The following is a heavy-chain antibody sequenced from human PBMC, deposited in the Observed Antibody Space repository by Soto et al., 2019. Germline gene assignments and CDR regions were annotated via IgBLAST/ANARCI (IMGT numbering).Heavy chain of an antibody. Sequence: GESLKISCKGSGYSFSNYWIGWVRQMPGKGLEWMGIIYPGDSDTRYSPSFQGQVTISADKSLSTAYLQWSSLKASDTAMYYCTSLYYCRGARCFLDFYYWGQGTLVTVSS. V-gene: IGHV5-51*01. CDR1: GYSFSNYW. D-gene: IGHD2-15*01. CDR3: TSLYYCRGARCFLDFYY. CDR2: IYPGDSDT. J-gene: IGHJ4*02.